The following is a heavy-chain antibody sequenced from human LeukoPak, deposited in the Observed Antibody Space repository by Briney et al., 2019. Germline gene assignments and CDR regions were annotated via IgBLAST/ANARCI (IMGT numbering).Heavy chain of an antibody. Sequence: SETLSLTCTVSGGSLSSYYWSWIRQPAGKGLEWIGRIYTSGSTNYNPSLKSRVTMSVDTSKNQFSLKLSSVTAADTAVYYCAGLNYYDSSEGFDYWGQGTLVTVSS. CDR3: AGLNYYDSSEGFDY. J-gene: IGHJ4*02. CDR1: GGSLSSYY. CDR2: IYTSGST. D-gene: IGHD3-22*01. V-gene: IGHV4-4*07.